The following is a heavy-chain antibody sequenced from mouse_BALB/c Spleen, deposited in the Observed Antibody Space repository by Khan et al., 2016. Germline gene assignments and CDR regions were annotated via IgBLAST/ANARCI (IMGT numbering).Heavy chain of an antibody. Sequence: QIQLVQSGPELKKPGKTVKISCKASGYTFTNYGMNWVKQAPGKGLKWMGWINTYSGASTYADDFKGRVAFSLETSGNSGYSHINNLKNEDTATYFCARYRYCYGSSGYFDVWGAGTPVTVSS. CDR1: GYTFTNYG. CDR2: INTYSGAS. CDR3: ARYRYCYGSSGYFDV. D-gene: IGHD1-1*01. V-gene: IGHV9-3-1*01. J-gene: IGHJ1*01.